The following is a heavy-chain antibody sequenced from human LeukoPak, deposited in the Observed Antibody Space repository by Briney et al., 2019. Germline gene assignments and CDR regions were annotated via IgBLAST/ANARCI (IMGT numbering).Heavy chain of an antibody. CDR2: ITSSGSGT. V-gene: IGHV3-21*01. J-gene: IGHJ3*02. CDR1: GFTFSTFA. Sequence: GGSLRLSCAASGFTFSTFAMSWVRQAPGKGLEWVSTITSSGSGTYYADSVKGRFTISRDNAKNSLYLQMNSLRAGDTAVYYCARDIGARSDAFDIWGQGTMVTVSS. D-gene: IGHD3-16*01. CDR3: ARDIGARSDAFDI.